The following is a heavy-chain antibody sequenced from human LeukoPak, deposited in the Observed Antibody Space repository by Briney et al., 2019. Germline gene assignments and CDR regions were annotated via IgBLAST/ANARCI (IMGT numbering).Heavy chain of an antibody. CDR3: ARGLDYYGSGSQRYYFDY. D-gene: IGHD3-10*01. V-gene: IGHV1-8*03. Sequence: ASVTVSFKASGYTFTDYFMHWVRQAPGQGLEWMGWMNPNSGNTGYAQKFQGRVTITADESTSTAYMELSSLRSEDTAVYYCARGLDYYGSGSQRYYFDYWGQGTLVTVSS. CDR2: MNPNSGNT. CDR1: GYTFTDYF. J-gene: IGHJ4*02.